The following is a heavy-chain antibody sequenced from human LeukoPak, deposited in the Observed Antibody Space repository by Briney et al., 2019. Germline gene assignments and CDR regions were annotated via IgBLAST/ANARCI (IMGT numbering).Heavy chain of an antibody. V-gene: IGHV1-2*02. CDR1: GYTFTGYY. CDR2: INPNSGGT. J-gene: IGHJ4*02. D-gene: IGHD2-15*01. CDR3: AREGERYCSGGSCPTPPDY. Sequence: ASVKVSCKASGYTFTGYYMHWVRQAPGQGLEWVGWINPNSGGTNYAQKFQGGVTMTRDTSISTAYMELSRLRSDDTAVYYCAREGERYCSGGSCPTPPDYWGQGTLVTVSS.